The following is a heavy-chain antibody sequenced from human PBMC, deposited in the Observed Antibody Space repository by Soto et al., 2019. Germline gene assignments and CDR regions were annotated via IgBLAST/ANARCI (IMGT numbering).Heavy chain of an antibody. V-gene: IGHV4-30-4*01. D-gene: IGHD6-13*01. CDR3: RRSSRYSTDV. CDR2: IYYNGNT. J-gene: IGHJ6*02. CDR1: GASISSDDYY. Sequence: SETLSLTCTVSGASISSDDYYWSWIRQPPGGGLEWIGYIYYNGNTYYNPALQSRVTISADASKSQFSLNVISVTAADTAVYYCRRSSRYSTDVWGQGTTGT.